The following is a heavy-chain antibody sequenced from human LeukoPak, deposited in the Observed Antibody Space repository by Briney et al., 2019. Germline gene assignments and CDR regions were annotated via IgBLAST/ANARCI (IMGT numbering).Heavy chain of an antibody. CDR3: AKDRGYGEHEPFES. Sequence: GGSLRLSSVGPGFTFSDYAIHWVRQAPGKGLEWVAVSAHDEVGKQFADSVKGRFTLSRDNSRDSVHLQMNRLRDEDTAVYYCAKDRGYGEHEPFESWGQGSLVTVSS. J-gene: IGHJ4*02. V-gene: IGHV3-30*18. D-gene: IGHD4/OR15-4a*01. CDR1: GFTFSDYA. CDR2: SAHDEVGK.